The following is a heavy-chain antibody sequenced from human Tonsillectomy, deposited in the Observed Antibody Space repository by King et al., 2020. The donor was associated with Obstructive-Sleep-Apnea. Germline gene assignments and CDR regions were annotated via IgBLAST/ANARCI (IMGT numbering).Heavy chain of an antibody. V-gene: IGHV3-30-3*01. CDR2: ISYDGSNK. J-gene: IGHJ4*02. D-gene: IGHD6-19*01. CDR1: GFTFSSYA. Sequence: VQLVESGGGVVQPGRALRLSCAASGFTFSSYAMHWVRQAPGKGLEWVAVISYDGSNKYYSDSVKGRFTISRDNSKNTLYLQMNSLRAEDTAVYYCARDGQWLVPSHYFDYWGQGTLVTVSS. CDR3: ARDGQWLVPSHYFDY.